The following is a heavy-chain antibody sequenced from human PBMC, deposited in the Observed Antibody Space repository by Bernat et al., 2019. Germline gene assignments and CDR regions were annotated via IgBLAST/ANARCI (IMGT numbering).Heavy chain of an antibody. Sequence: QVQLVESGGGVVQPGRSLRLSCAASGFTFSSYAMHWVRQAPGKGLEWVAVISYDGSNKYYADSVKGRFTISRDNSKNTLYLQMNSLRAEDTAVYYCVLLTSSVATPVVDYWGQGTLVTVSS. V-gene: IGHV3-30*01. CDR1: GFTFSSYA. J-gene: IGHJ4*02. CDR2: ISYDGSNK. D-gene: IGHD5-12*01. CDR3: VLLTSSVATPVVDY.